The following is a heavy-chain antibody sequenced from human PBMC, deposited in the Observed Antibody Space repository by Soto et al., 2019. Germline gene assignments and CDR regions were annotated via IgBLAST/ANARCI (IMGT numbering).Heavy chain of an antibody. CDR3: ARRKSSIAAPYFDY. CDR1: GLSFSGYY. D-gene: IGHD6-6*01. J-gene: IGHJ4*02. V-gene: IGHV4-34*01. Sequence: SETLSLTCAVYGLSFSGYYWSWIRQPPGKGLEWIGEINHSGSTNYNPSLKSRVTISVDTSKNQFSLKLSSVTAADTAVYYCARRKSSIAAPYFDYWGQGTLVTVSS. CDR2: INHSGST.